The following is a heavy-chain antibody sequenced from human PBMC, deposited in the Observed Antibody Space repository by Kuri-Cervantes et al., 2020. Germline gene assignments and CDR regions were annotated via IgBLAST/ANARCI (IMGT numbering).Heavy chain of an antibody. CDR2: ISAFNGNT. V-gene: IGHV1-18*01. J-gene: IGHJ3*02. CDR3: AREDGYYDSSGYRSVYAFDI. Sequence: ASVKVSCKASGYTFTSYGISWVRQAPGQGLERTGWISAFNGNTNYAQSFQGRVTMTTDSSTSTAYMELRSLRAEDTAVYYCAREDGYYDSSGYRSVYAFDIWGQGTMVTVSS. D-gene: IGHD3-22*01. CDR1: GYTFTSYG.